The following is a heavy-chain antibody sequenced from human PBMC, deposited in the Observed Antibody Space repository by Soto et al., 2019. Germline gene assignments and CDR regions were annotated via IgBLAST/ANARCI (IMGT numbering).Heavy chain of an antibody. D-gene: IGHD6-13*01. CDR1: GFTFSSYG. CDR2: IWYDGSNK. CDR3: ARDHSSSWYSDY. J-gene: IGHJ4*02. V-gene: IGHV3-33*01. Sequence: GGSLRLSCAASGFTFSSYGMHWVRQAPGKGLEWVAVIWYDGSNKYYADSVKGRFTISRDNSKNTLYLQMNSLRAEDTAVYYCARDHSSSWYSDYWGQGTLVTVSS.